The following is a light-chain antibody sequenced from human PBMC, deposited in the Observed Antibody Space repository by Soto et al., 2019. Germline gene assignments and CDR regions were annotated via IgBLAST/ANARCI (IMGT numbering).Light chain of an antibody. Sequence: PGERATLSCRTSQSVSNNYLAWYQQKLGQAPRVLIYGASTRATGIPARFSGSGSETEFILTISSLQSEDFAVYYCQHYNTWPWTFGQGTKVDIK. V-gene: IGKV3-15*01. CDR2: GAS. J-gene: IGKJ1*01. CDR1: QSVSNN. CDR3: QHYNTWPWT.